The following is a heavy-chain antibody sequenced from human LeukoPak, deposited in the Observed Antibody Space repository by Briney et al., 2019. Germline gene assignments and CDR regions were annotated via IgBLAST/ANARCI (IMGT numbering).Heavy chain of an antibody. D-gene: IGHD2-2*01. CDR1: GGSFSGYY. Sequence: PSETLSLTCAVYGGSFSGYYWSWIRQPPGKGLEWIGEINHSGSTNYNPSLKSRVTISVDTSKNQFPLKLSSVTAADTAVYYCARGTTAAPFDYWGQGTLVTVSS. CDR2: INHSGST. J-gene: IGHJ4*02. V-gene: IGHV4-34*01. CDR3: ARGTTAAPFDY.